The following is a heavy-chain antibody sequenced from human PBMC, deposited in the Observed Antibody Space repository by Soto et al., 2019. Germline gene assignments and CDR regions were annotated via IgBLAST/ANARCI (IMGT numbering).Heavy chain of an antibody. CDR3: ARGNVANFFEP. CDR2: IYPSDSKV. CDR1: GYTFSSYW. J-gene: IGHJ5*02. Sequence: GESLKISCKTSGYTFSSYWIVWVRQMPGKGLEWMGIIYPSDSKVKYSPSVEGQVTMSADKSISTTYLQWSSLKASDTAIYFCARGNVANFFEPWGQGTPVTV. V-gene: IGHV5-51*01.